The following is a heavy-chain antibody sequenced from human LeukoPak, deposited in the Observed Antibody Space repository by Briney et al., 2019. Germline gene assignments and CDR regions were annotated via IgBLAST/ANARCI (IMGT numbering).Heavy chain of an antibody. V-gene: IGHV4-34*01. J-gene: IGHJ5*02. CDR2: INHSGST. CDR3: ARAYSSTVTPFDP. Sequence: SETLSLTCAVYGGSFSGYYWSWIRQPPGKGLEWIGEINHSGSTNYNPSLKSRVTISVDTSKNQFSLKLSSVTAADTAVYYRARAYSSTVTPFDPWGQGTLVTVSS. D-gene: IGHD4-17*01. CDR1: GGSFSGYY.